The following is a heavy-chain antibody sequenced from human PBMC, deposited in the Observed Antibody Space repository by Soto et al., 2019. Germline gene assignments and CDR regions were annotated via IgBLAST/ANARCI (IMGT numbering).Heavy chain of an antibody. CDR2: ISYDGSNK. J-gene: IGHJ5*02. D-gene: IGHD4-17*01. V-gene: IGHV3-30*18. CDR3: AKDIGDYLFYNWFDP. Sequence: PGGSLRLSCAASGFTFSSYGMHWVRQAPGKGLEWVAVISYDGSNKYYADSVKGRFTISRDNSKNTLYLQMNSLIAEDTAVYYCAKDIGDYLFYNWFDPWGQGTLVTVSS. CDR1: GFTFSSYG.